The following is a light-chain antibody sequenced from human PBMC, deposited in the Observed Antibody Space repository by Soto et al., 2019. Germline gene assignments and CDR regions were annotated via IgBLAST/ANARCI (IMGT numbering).Light chain of an antibody. CDR2: DAS. CDR3: QQRSNWPRT. J-gene: IGKJ3*01. Sequence: EIVLTQSPATLSLSPGERATLSCRASKSVSSYLAWYQQKPGQAPRLLIYDASSRATGIPARFSGSGSGTDFTLTISSLEPEDSAVYYCQQRSNWPRTFGPGTKVDIK. V-gene: IGKV3-11*01. CDR1: KSVSSY.